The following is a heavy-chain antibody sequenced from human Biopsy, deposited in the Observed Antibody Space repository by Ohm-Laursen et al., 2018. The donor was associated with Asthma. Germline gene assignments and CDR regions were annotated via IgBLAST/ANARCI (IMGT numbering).Heavy chain of an antibody. CDR2: IYYSGST. J-gene: IGHJ5*02. V-gene: IGHV4-39*01. D-gene: IGHD1-1*01. CDR1: GGSFSSYY. CDR3: ARLSLNDSLDP. Sequence: SETLSLTCAVYGGSFSSYYWGWIRQPPGKGLEWIGSIYYSGSTYYNPSLKSRVTISVDTSKNQLSLKLSSVTAADTAVFYCARLSLNDSLDPWGRGTLVTVSS.